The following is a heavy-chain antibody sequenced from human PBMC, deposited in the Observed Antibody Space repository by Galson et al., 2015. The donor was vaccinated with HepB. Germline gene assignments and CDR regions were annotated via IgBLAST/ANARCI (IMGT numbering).Heavy chain of an antibody. V-gene: IGHV3-7*01. J-gene: IGHJ6*03. CDR1: GFTFSSYW. CDR3: ARERKQLWLAYYYYMDV. Sequence: SLRLSCAASGFTFSSYWMSWVRQAPGKGLEWVANIKQDGSEKYYVDSVKGRFTISRDNAKNSLYLQMSSLRAEDTAVYYCARERKQLWLAYYYYMDVWGKGTTVTVSS. D-gene: IGHD5-18*01. CDR2: IKQDGSEK.